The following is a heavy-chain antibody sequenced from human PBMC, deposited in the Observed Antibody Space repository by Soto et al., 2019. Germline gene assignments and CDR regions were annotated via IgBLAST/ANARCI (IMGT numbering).Heavy chain of an antibody. CDR3: ASHYDSSGYYYRGLDY. Sequence: QVQLVQSGAEVKKPGSSVKVSCKASGGTFSSYAISWVRQAPGQGLEWMGGIIPIFGTADYTQKFQGRVTITADESTSTAYMELSSLRAEDTAVYYCASHYDSSGYYYRGLDYWGQGTLVTVSS. D-gene: IGHD3-22*01. J-gene: IGHJ4*02. CDR2: IIPIFGTA. V-gene: IGHV1-69*12. CDR1: GGTFSSYA.